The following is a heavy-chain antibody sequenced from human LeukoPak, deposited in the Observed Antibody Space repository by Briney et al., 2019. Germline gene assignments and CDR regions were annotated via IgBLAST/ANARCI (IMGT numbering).Heavy chain of an antibody. J-gene: IGHJ4*02. CDR3: ALYLGSGSPRPYFDY. CDR2: ISSSSSYI. D-gene: IGHD3-10*02. CDR1: GFTFSSYS. Sequence: PGGSLRLSCAASGFTFSSYSMSWVRQAPGKGLEWVSSISSSSSYIYYADSVKGRFTISRDNAKNSLYLQMNSLRAEDTAVYYCALYLGSGSPRPYFDYWGQGTLVTVSS. V-gene: IGHV3-21*01.